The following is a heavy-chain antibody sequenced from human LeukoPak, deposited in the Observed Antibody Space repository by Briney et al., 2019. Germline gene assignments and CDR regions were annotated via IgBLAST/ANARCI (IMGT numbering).Heavy chain of an antibody. D-gene: IGHD3-16*01. CDR2: ISSSSSYI. Sequence: GGSLRLSCAASGFTFSSYSMNWVRQAPGKGLEWVSSISSSSSYIYYADSVKGRFTISRDSAKNSLYLQMNSLRAEDTAVYYCARDLQGGLDYWGQGTLVTVSS. V-gene: IGHV3-21*01. CDR1: GFTFSSYS. J-gene: IGHJ4*02. CDR3: ARDLQGGLDY.